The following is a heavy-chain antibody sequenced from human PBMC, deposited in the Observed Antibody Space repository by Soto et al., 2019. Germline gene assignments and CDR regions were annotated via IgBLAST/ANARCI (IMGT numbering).Heavy chain of an antibody. Sequence: PGWSLRLSCVASGLRFISAAMSCVLQCAVKALDWVPAISGSGSTTFYADPGKGRFTISRDNSKKTLYLQINSLRVEDTAVYYCAKAYASGTYKDIYYYYYGMDVWGQGTTVTVSS. D-gene: IGHD3-10*01. CDR2: ISGSGSTT. CDR3: AKAYASGTYKDIYYYYYGMDV. CDR1: GLRFISAA. V-gene: IGHV3-23*01. J-gene: IGHJ6*02.